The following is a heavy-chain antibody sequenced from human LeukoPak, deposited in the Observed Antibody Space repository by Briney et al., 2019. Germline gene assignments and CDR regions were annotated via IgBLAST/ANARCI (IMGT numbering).Heavy chain of an antibody. Sequence: GASVKVSCKASGGTFSSYAISWVRQAPGQGLEWMGGIIPIFGTANYAQKFQGRVTITRNTSISTAYMELSSLRSEDTAVYYCARGRRRVFGVVIKSYYYYYMDVWGKGTTVTVSS. CDR1: GGTFSSYA. CDR2: IIPIFGTA. CDR3: ARGRRRVFGVVIKSYYYYYMDV. J-gene: IGHJ6*03. V-gene: IGHV1-69*05. D-gene: IGHD3-3*01.